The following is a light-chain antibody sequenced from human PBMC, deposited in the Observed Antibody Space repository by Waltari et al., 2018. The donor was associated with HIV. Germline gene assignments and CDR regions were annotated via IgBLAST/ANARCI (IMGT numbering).Light chain of an antibody. Sequence: EIVMTQSPATLSVSPGERATLSCRASESVSSNVAWYQQKPGQAPRLLIYEASTRATGIPTRFSGSGSGTEFTLTISSLQSEDFAVYYCQQNNNWPPITFGQGTRLEIK. CDR1: ESVSSN. V-gene: IGKV3-15*01. CDR2: EAS. J-gene: IGKJ5*01. CDR3: QQNNNWPPIT.